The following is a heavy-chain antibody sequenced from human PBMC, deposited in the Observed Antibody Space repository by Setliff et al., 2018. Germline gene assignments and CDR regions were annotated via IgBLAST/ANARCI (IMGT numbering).Heavy chain of an antibody. V-gene: IGHV1-69*13. Sequence: SVKVSCKASGYILNSYGISWVRQAPGQGLEWLGRFIPILGATNYAQNFQGRVTITADESTSTGYMELRSLRSDDTAVYYCARELRSPYWHLDSWGQGTQVTVSS. D-gene: IGHD3-16*01. CDR1: GYILNSYG. CDR3: ARELRSPYWHLDS. CDR2: FIPILGAT. J-gene: IGHJ5*01.